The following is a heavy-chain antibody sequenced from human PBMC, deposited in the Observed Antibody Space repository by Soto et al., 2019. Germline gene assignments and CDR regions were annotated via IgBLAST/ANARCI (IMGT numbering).Heavy chain of an antibody. CDR2: IKSKTDGGTT. J-gene: IGHJ6*03. CDR3: TTYKVATTMSKNFYYMDV. D-gene: IGHD5-12*01. CDR1: GFNFNNAW. V-gene: IGHV3-15*01. Sequence: EVHLVESGGGLVKPGGSLRLSCAASGFNFNNAWMNWVRQAPGKGLEWGGRIKSKTDGGTTAYAAPVKGRFTISRDDSETTLYLQMNSLKTEDTAVYYCTTYKVATTMSKNFYYMDVWGKGTTVTVSS.